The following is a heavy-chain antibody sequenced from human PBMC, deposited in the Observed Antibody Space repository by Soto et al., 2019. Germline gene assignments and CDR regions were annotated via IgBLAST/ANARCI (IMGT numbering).Heavy chain of an antibody. J-gene: IGHJ4*02. Sequence: SETLSLTCSGSGGSISTYYWSWIRQPPGKGLEWIGNISYSGTTNHSPSLKGRVTISLDRSKNQFSLKLTSVTAADTAVYYFTRNWLSVAGRDYFDYWGQGTLVTVSS. CDR1: GGSISTYY. CDR2: ISYSGTT. V-gene: IGHV4-59*01. CDR3: TRNWLSVAGRDYFDY. D-gene: IGHD6-19*01.